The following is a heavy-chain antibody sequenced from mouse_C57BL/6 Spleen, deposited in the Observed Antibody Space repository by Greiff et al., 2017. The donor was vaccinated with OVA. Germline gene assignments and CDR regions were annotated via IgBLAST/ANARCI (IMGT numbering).Heavy chain of an antibody. CDR3: ARCRCYGSSYGDFDV. D-gene: IGHD1-1*01. CDR1: GYTFTSYW. J-gene: IGHJ1*03. Sequence: QVHVKQSGAELVKPGASVKLSCTASGYTFTSYWMQWVNQRPGQGLEWIGEIDPSDSYTNYNHKFQGKATLTVDTPASTAYMQLSSLTSEESAVYYGARCRCYGSSYGDFDVWGTGTTVTVSS. CDR2: IDPSDSYT. V-gene: IGHV1-50*01.